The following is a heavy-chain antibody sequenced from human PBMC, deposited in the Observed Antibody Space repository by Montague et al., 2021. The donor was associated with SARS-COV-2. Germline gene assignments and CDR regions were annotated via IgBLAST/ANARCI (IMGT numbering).Heavy chain of an antibody. J-gene: IGHJ4*02. Sequence: SETLSLTCSVSGGSVRSGSYYWSWIRPPPGKGLQWIGNVLYTGVTSFNPSLKSRLTMSVDSSKNEFSLNLRSVTAAATAVYYCAMTAGIRDQYYFDNWGQGTVVAVSS. D-gene: IGHD1-14*01. V-gene: IGHV4-61*01. CDR1: GGSVRSGSYY. CDR2: VLYTGVT. CDR3: AMTAGIRDQYYFDN.